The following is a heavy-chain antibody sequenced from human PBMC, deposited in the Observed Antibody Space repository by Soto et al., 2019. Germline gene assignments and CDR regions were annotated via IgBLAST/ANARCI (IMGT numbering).Heavy chain of an antibody. Sequence: PSETLSLTCAVYGGSLSDYYWSWIRQPPGEGLEWIGEINHGGGTHYNPSLKSRVTISGDTSKNQFSLKLTSVTAADTAVYYCATKRSGYGEYVRWGQGTLVTVSS. CDR1: GGSLSDYY. D-gene: IGHD4-17*01. V-gene: IGHV4-34*01. J-gene: IGHJ4*02. CDR2: INHGGGT. CDR3: ATKRSGYGEYVR.